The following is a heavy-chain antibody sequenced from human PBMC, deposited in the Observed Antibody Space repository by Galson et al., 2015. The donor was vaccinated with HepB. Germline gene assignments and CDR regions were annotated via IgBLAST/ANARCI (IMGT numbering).Heavy chain of an antibody. CDR3: ARVDRIGYCSSTSCYYYYGMDV. CDR1: GFTFSSYS. V-gene: IGHV3-48*02. D-gene: IGHD2-2*01. J-gene: IGHJ6*02. Sequence: SLRLSCAASGFTFSSYSMNWVRQAPGKGLEWVSYISSSSGTIYYADTVKGRFTISRDNAKNSLYLQMNSLRDEDTAVYYCARVDRIGYCSSTSCYYYYGMDVWGQGTTVTVSS. CDR2: ISSSSGTI.